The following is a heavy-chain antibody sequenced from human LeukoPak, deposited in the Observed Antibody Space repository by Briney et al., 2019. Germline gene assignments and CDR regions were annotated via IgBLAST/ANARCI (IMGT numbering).Heavy chain of an antibody. V-gene: IGHV3-53*01. D-gene: IGHD3-22*01. Sequence: GGSLRLSCAVSVLTVSSNYMNWVRQAPGKGLEWVSVIYGDGNTYYTDSVKGRFTISRDNSKNTVLLQMNSLRAEDTAVYYCARASFYYDSRALDPWGQGALVTVSS. CDR2: IYGDGNT. CDR3: ARASFYYDSRALDP. CDR1: VLTVSSNY. J-gene: IGHJ5*02.